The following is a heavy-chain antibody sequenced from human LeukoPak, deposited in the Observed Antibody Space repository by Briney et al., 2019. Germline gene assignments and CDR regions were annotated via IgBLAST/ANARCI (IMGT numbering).Heavy chain of an antibody. CDR2: IYTSGST. D-gene: IGHD3-3*01. V-gene: IGHV4-61*02. Sequence: PSETLSLTCTVSGGSISSGSYYWSWIRQPAGKGLEWIGRIYTSGSTNYNPSLKSRVTISVDTSKNQFSLKLSSVTAADTAVYYCARGGVNDFWSGYLGGERENNWFDPWGQGTLVTVSS. CDR3: ARGGVNDFWSGYLGGERENNWFDP. J-gene: IGHJ5*02. CDR1: GGSISSGSYY.